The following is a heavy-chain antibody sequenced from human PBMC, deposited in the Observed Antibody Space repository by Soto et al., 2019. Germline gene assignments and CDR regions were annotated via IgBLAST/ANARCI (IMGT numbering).Heavy chain of an antibody. D-gene: IGHD4-17*01. Sequence: SETLSLTCTVSGGSVTNSSYYWCWIRQSPGKGLEWIGSVYYRGRSYSKSSVKSRVTISVDTSKNRFSLSLNSVTASDTAVYFCVSQRTTVPTQAYFDYWGPGALVTVSS. CDR1: GGSVTNSSYY. J-gene: IGHJ4*02. CDR3: VSQRTTVPTQAYFDY. CDR2: VYYRGRS. V-gene: IGHV4-39*01.